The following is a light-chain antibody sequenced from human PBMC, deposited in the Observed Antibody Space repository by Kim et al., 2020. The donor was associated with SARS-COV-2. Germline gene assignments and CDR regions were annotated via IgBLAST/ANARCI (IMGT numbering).Light chain of an antibody. CDR3: QHYTNRPPYS. CDR2: GAS. J-gene: IGKJ2*03. CDR1: ESVRKN. Sequence: VSPGESAPLFCRASESVRKNLARYHPKPGQAPRLLLPGASTRASDIPARFSGSGSGTDFTLTITNLQAEDFGVYYCQHYTNRPPYSFGQGTKLEIK. V-gene: IGKV3D-15*01.